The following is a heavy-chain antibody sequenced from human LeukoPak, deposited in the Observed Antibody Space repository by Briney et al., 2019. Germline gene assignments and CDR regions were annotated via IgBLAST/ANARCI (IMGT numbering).Heavy chain of an antibody. V-gene: IGHV5-51*01. CDR3: ARIRYSSSWYGDY. CDR1: GYSFISYW. J-gene: IGHJ4*02. Sequence: GESLKISCKGSGYSFISYWIGWVRQTPGKGVEWMGIIYPSDSDTRYSPSFQGQVTISADKSINTAYLQWSSLKASDTAMFYCARIRYSSSWYGDYWGQGTLVTVSS. CDR2: IYPSDSDT. D-gene: IGHD6-13*01.